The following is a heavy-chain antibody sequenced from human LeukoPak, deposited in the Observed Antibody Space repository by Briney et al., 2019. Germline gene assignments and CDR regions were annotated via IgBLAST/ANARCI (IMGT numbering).Heavy chain of an antibody. CDR1: GGSISSYY. V-gene: IGHV4-59*01. CDR3: ARDRRESTKPNDAFDI. CDR2: IYYTGST. Sequence: SETLSLTCTVSGGSISSYYWSWIRQSPGKGLEWIGYIYYTGSTNYNPSLESRVTISVDTSKKQLSLKLSSVTAADTAMYYCARDRRESTKPNDAFDIWGQGTMVTVSS. D-gene: IGHD1-1*01. J-gene: IGHJ3*02.